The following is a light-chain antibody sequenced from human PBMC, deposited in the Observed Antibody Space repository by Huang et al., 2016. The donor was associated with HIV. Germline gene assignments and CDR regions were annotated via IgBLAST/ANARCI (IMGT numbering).Light chain of an antibody. Sequence: EIVLTQSPATLSLSPGERATLSCRASQSVSSDLAWYQQKPGQSHRLLIYDASNRATGIPARFSGSGSGTDFTLTISSLEPEDFAVYYCQQRSNWPITFGQGTRLEIK. V-gene: IGKV3-11*01. CDR2: DAS. J-gene: IGKJ5*01. CDR1: QSVSSD. CDR3: QQRSNWPIT.